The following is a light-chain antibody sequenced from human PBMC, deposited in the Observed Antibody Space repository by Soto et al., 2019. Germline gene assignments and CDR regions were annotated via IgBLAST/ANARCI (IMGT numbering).Light chain of an antibody. V-gene: IGKV3-11*01. Sequence: EIVLTQSPATLSLSPGERATLSCRASQSVSSYLAWYQQKPGQAPRLLIYDASNRATGIPARFSGSGSGTDFTLTISSLEPEAFALYYCQQRSNWPRTFGQGTKVESK. CDR2: DAS. J-gene: IGKJ1*01. CDR3: QQRSNWPRT. CDR1: QSVSSY.